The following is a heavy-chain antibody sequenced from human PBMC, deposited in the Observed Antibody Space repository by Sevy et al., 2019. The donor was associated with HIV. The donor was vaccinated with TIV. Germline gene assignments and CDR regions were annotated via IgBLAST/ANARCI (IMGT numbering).Heavy chain of an antibody. CDR2: MFYRGST. D-gene: IGHD4-4*01. V-gene: IGHV4-61*01. Sequence: SETLSLTCTVSGDSVSSDNYYWSWIRQPPGKGLEWIGYMFYRGSTNYNPSLKSRVTISVDTSKNQFSLKLNSVTAADTAVYYCARLSAVSRSYNFDYWGWEPWSPSPQ. CDR3: ARLSAVSRSYNFDY. CDR1: GDSVSSDNYY. J-gene: IGHJ4*02.